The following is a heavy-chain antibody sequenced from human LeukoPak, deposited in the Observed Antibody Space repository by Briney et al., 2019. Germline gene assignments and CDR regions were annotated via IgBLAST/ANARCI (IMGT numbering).Heavy chain of an antibody. Sequence: ASVKVSCKASGYTFTSYGISWVRQAPGQGLEWMGWISAYNGNTNYAQKLQGRVTMTTDTSTSTAYMELRSLRSDDTAVYYCARVRSGRSMIFGVVIKPWNRPYGYWGQGTLVTVSS. D-gene: IGHD3/OR15-3a*01. CDR1: GYTFTSYG. J-gene: IGHJ4*02. CDR2: ISAYNGNT. V-gene: IGHV1-18*01. CDR3: ARVRSGRSMIFGVVIKPWNRPYGY.